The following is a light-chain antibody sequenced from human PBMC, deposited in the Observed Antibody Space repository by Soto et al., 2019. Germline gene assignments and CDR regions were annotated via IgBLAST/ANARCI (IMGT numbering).Light chain of an antibody. CDR2: GAS. Sequence: EIVLTQSPGTPSLSPGERATLSCRASQSVSSSYLAWYQQKPGQAPSLLIYGASSRATGIPDRFSGSGSGTDFTLTIIRLETEDFAVYYCQQYGSSPTFGQGTKVDIK. V-gene: IGKV3-20*01. CDR1: QSVSSSY. J-gene: IGKJ1*01. CDR3: QQYGSSPT.